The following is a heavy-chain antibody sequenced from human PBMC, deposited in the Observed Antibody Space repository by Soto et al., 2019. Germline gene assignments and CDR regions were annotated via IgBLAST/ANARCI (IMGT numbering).Heavy chain of an antibody. J-gene: IGHJ4*02. CDR2: ISSSSSYI. Sequence: EVQLVESGGGLVKPGGSLRLSCAASGFTFSSYSMNWVRQAPGKGLEWVSSISSSSSYIYYADSVKGRFTISRDNAKHSLYLQMNSVRAEDTAVYYCARDYVDSSGYYCNFDYWGQGTLVTVSS. D-gene: IGHD3-22*01. V-gene: IGHV3-21*01. CDR1: GFTFSSYS. CDR3: ARDYVDSSGYYCNFDY.